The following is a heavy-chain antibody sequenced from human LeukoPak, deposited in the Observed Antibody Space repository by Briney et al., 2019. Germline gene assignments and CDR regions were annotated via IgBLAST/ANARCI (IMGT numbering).Heavy chain of an antibody. CDR3: ARGGSYYESFDY. CDR1: GGSISSGGYY. V-gene: IGHV4-31*03. D-gene: IGHD1-26*01. CDR2: IYYSGST. J-gene: IGHJ4*02. Sequence: SETLSLTCTVSGGSISSGGYYWSWIRQHPGKGLEWIGYIYYSGSTYYNPSLKSRVTISVDTSKNQIPLKLSSVTAADTAVYYCARGGSYYESFDYWGQGTLVTVSS.